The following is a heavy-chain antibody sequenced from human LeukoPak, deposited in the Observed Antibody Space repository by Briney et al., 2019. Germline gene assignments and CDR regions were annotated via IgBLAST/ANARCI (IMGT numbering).Heavy chain of an antibody. CDR3: ARGEWDLLFDY. J-gene: IGHJ4*02. D-gene: IGHD1-26*01. Sequence: NPSETLSLTCTVSVGSISGYYWSWIRQPPGKGLEWIGYIFYSGSTNYNPSLKSRVTISVDTSKNQFSLKLSSVTAADTAVYYCARGEWDLLFDYWGQGTLVTVSS. CDR2: IFYSGST. V-gene: IGHV4-59*01. CDR1: VGSISGYY.